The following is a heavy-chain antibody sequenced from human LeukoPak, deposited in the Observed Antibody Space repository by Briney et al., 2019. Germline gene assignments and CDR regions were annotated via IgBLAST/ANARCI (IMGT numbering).Heavy chain of an antibody. CDR3: AGPGYSSSWYNWFDP. V-gene: IGHV4-59*08. CDR2: IYYSGST. D-gene: IGHD6-13*01. CDR1: GGSISSYY. J-gene: IGHJ5*02. Sequence: PSETLSLTCTVSGGSISSYYWSWIRQPPGKGLEWSGYIYYSGSTNYNPSLKSRVTISVDTSKNQFSLKLSSVTAADTAVYYCAGPGYSSSWYNWFDPWGQGTLVTVSS.